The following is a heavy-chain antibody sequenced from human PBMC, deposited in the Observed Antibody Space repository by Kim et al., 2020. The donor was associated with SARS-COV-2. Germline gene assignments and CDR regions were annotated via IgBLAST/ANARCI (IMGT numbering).Heavy chain of an antibody. CDR2: ISYDGSNK. CDR1: GFTFSSYG. CDR3: AKEVVRHYYDSSGIQFDY. V-gene: IGHV3-30*18. D-gene: IGHD3-22*01. Sequence: GGSLRLSCAASGFTFSSYGMHWVRQAPGKGLEWVAVISYDGSNKYYADSVKGRFTISRDNSKNTLYLQMNSLRAEDTAVYYCAKEVVRHYYDSSGIQFDYWGQGTLVTVSS. J-gene: IGHJ4*02.